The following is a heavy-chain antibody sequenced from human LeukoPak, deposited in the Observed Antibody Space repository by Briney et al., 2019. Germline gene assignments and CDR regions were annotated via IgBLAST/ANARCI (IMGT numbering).Heavy chain of an antibody. CDR2: VSGSGGNT. J-gene: IGHJ4*02. CDR3: AKNSAAGVSSASSFDY. CDR1: GFTVGSYA. Sequence: GGSLRLSCAASGFTVGSYAMSWVRQAPGKGLEWVSAVSGSGGNTYYADSVKGRFTISRDNSRNTLYLQMNSLRAEDTAIYYCAKNSAAGVSSASSFDYWGQGTLVTVSS. D-gene: IGHD2-2*01. V-gene: IGHV3-23*01.